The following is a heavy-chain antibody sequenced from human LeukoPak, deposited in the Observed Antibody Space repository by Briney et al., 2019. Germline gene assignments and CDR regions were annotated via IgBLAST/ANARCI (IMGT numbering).Heavy chain of an antibody. Sequence: PSETPSLTCTVSGGSISSSSYYWGWIRQHPGKGLEWIGSIYYRGSTYYNPSLKSRVTIFVDTSKNQFSLQLSSVTAADTAVYYCARHPTNSDFWSGSSYFDYWRQGTLVTVSS. CDR3: ARHPTNSDFWSGSSYFDY. CDR2: IYYRGST. D-gene: IGHD3-3*01. J-gene: IGHJ4*02. V-gene: IGHV4-39*01. CDR1: GGSISSSSYY.